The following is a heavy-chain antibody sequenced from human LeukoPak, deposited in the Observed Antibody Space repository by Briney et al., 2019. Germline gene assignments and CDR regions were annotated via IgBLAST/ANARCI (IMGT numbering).Heavy chain of an antibody. CDR3: AKDGPYGSGSYQGY. J-gene: IGHJ4*02. CDR2: ISGSGGSI. D-gene: IGHD3-10*01. Sequence: PGGSLRLSCAASGFTFSSYPMTWVRQAPGKGLEWVSAISGSGGSINYPDSVKGRFTISRDNSKNTLYLQMNSLRAEDTAVYYCAKDGPYGSGSYQGYWGQGTLVTVSS. CDR1: GFTFSSYP. V-gene: IGHV3-23*01.